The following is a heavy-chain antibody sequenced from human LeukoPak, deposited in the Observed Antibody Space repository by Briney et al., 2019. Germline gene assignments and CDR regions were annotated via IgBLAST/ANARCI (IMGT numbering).Heavy chain of an antibody. Sequence: SVKVSCKASGGTFSSYAISWVRLAPGQGLEWMGGIIPIFGTANYAQKFQGRVTITTDESTSTAYMELSSLRSEDTAVYYCARDSWGAVAGTLDYWGQGTLVTVSS. CDR1: GGTFSSYA. V-gene: IGHV1-69*05. D-gene: IGHD6-19*01. CDR2: IIPIFGTA. J-gene: IGHJ4*02. CDR3: ARDSWGAVAGTLDY.